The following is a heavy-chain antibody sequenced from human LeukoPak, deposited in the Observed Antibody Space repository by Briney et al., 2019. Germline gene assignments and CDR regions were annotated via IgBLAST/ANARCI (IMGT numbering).Heavy chain of an antibody. J-gene: IGHJ6*02. CDR3: ARDSVSYDFWSGYTTYYYGMDV. D-gene: IGHD3-3*01. V-gene: IGHV3-33*08. CDR2: IWYDGSNK. Sequence: PGGSLRLSCAASGLTFSGYDMHWVRQAPGKGLEWVAVIWYDGSNKYYADSVKGRFTISRDNSKNTLYLQMNSLRAEDTAVYYCARDSVSYDFWSGYTTYYYGMDVWGQGTTVTVSS. CDR1: GLTFSGYD.